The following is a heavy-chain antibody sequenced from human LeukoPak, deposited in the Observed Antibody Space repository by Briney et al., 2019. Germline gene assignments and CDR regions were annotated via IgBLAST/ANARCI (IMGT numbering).Heavy chain of an antibody. CDR1: GYTLTELS. V-gene: IGHV1-24*01. Sequence: ASVKVSCKVSGYTLTELSMHWVRQAPGKGLEWMGGFDPEDGETIYAQKFQSRVTMTEDTSTDTAYMELSSLRSEDTAVYYCATDPLLWFGDGPNFDYWGQGTLVTVS. D-gene: IGHD3-10*01. CDR2: FDPEDGET. J-gene: IGHJ4*02. CDR3: ATDPLLWFGDGPNFDY.